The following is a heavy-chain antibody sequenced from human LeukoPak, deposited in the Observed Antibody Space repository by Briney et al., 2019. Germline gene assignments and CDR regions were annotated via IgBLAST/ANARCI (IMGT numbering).Heavy chain of an antibody. CDR3: AKDFRLRSGSYFDY. Sequence: GGSLRLSCAASGFTFSSYAMSWVRQAPGKGLEWVSAISGSGGSTYYADSMKGRFTISRDNSKNTLYLQMNSLRAEDTAVYYCAKDFRLRSGSYFDYWGQGTLVTVSS. V-gene: IGHV3-23*01. CDR2: ISGSGGST. J-gene: IGHJ4*02. D-gene: IGHD3-16*01. CDR1: GFTFSSYA.